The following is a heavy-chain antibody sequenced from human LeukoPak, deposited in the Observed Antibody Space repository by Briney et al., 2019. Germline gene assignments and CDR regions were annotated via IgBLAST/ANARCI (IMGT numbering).Heavy chain of an antibody. J-gene: IGHJ4*02. CDR1: GFTFKLYW. CDR3: VRGGPSTWF. CDR2: INDDGSDT. V-gene: IGHV3-74*01. D-gene: IGHD3-22*01. Sequence: PGGSLRLSCAASGFTFKLYWMHWVRQVPGKGPVWVARINDDGSDTVYADSVKGRFTISRDDAKNMLFLQMNSLRGEDTAVYHCVRGGPSTWFWGQGTLVTASS.